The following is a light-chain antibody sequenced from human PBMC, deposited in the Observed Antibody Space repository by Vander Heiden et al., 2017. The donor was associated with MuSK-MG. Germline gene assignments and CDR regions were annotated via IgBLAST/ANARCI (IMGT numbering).Light chain of an antibody. CDR1: QSVSSF. V-gene: IGKV3-20*01. CDR3: QQYCTSPHT. CDR2: SAS. Sequence: EIVLPQSPDTLSLSPGERATLSCRASQSVSSFLAWYQHKPGQAPRLLIYSASSRATGIPDRFSGSGSGTDFTLTISSLAPEDFAVYYCQQYCTSPHTFGGGTKVEIQ. J-gene: IGKJ4*01.